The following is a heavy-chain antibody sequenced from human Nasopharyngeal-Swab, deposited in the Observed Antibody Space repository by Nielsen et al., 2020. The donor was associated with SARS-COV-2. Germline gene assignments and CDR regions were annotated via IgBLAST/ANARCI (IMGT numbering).Heavy chain of an antibody. J-gene: IGHJ4*02. CDR2: IYWDDDK. D-gene: IGHD3-10*01. CDR3: THYMVRGVYFDY. V-gene: IGHV2-5*02. CDR1: VFSLPTSGVG. Sequence: SGPTLVKPTQTLTLTCPFSVFSLPTSGVGVGWIRQPPGKALEWLALIYWDDDKRYSPSLKSRLTITKDTSKNQVVLTMTNMDPVDTATYYCTHYMVRGVYFDYWGQGTLATVSS.